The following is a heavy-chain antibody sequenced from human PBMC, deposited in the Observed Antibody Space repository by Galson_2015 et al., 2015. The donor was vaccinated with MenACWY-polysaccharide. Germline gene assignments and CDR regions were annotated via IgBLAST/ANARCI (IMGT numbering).Heavy chain of an antibody. CDR3: ARGRRDTAVAAPAAVLLDY. Sequence: SVKVSCKASGYTFSSYDINWVQQATGQRLEWMGWMNPNSGNTGYAQKFQGRVTMTRNTSISTAYMELSSLTSEDTAVHYCARGRRDTAVAAPAAVLLDYWGQGILVTVSS. J-gene: IGHJ4*02. V-gene: IGHV1-8*01. D-gene: IGHD6-19*01. CDR2: MNPNSGNT. CDR1: GYTFSSYD.